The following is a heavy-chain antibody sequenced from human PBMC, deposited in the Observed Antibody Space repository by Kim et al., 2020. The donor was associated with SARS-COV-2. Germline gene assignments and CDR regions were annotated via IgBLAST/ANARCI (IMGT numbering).Heavy chain of an antibody. Sequence: PSLKSRITRSADPAKRQLSLKLSSVTAADTAVYYCARDFCGGSGCNWFDPWGQGVLVTVSS. CDR3: ARDFCGGSGCNWFDP. J-gene: IGHJ5*02. D-gene: IGHD2-15*01. V-gene: IGHV4-4*07.